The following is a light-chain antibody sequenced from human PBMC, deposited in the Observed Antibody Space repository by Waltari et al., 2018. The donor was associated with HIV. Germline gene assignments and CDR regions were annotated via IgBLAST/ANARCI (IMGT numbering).Light chain of an antibody. CDR1: QHLNNW. CDR2: GAS. J-gene: IGKJ2*01. Sequence: DIQMTQSPSTLSASVGDRVTITCRASQHLNNWLAWYQQKPGMAPKLLIYGASTLESGVPSRFSGSGSGTQFTLTINSLQPEDSATYLCQHYQSSPYTFGQGTKLQIK. V-gene: IGKV1-5*03. CDR3: QHYQSSPYT.